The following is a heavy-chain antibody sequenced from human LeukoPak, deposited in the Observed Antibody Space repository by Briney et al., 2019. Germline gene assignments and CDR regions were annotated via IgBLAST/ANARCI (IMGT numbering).Heavy chain of an antibody. Sequence: ASVKVSCKASGYTFTSYAMNWARQAPGQGLEWMGWISAYNGKTNYAQKFQGRVTMTTDTSTNTADMELRSLKSDDTAVYYCARFNYDLSYFYYIDVWGKGTTVTVSS. J-gene: IGHJ6*03. CDR3: ARFNYDLSYFYYIDV. CDR1: GYTFTSYA. V-gene: IGHV1-18*01. CDR2: ISAYNGKT. D-gene: IGHD3-3*01.